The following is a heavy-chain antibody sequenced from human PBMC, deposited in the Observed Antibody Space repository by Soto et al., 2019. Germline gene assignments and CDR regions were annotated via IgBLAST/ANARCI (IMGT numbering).Heavy chain of an antibody. CDR2: IYYSGST. Sequence: PSETLSLTCTVSGGSISSYCWSWIRQPPGKGLEWIGYIYYSGSTNYNPSLKSRVTISVDTSKNQFSLKLSSVTAADTAVYYCARDPSIAARMSWFDPWGQGTLVTVSS. V-gene: IGHV4-59*01. D-gene: IGHD6-6*01. CDR1: GGSISSYC. CDR3: ARDPSIAARMSWFDP. J-gene: IGHJ5*02.